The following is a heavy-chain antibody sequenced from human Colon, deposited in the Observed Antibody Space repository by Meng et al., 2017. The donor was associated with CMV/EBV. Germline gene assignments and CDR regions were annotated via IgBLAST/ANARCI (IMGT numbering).Heavy chain of an antibody. CDR2: ISPYNGNT. CDR1: GYTFATYG. J-gene: IGHJ6*02. V-gene: IGHV1-18*01. Sequence: ASAKVSCKASGYTFATYGITWVRQAPGQGREWMVLISPYNGNTKYAQRLQDRVTMTTDTSTTTSYMELRSLRSDDAAVYYCARVVVVPADYYTMDVWGQGTTVTVSS. D-gene: IGHD2-2*01. CDR3: ARVVVVPADYYTMDV.